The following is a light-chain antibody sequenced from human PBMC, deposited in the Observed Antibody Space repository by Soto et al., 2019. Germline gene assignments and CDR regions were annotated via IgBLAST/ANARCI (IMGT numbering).Light chain of an antibody. J-gene: IGKJ1*01. Sequence: DIHMTQSPSSLSASIGDTVTITCRASQSISSYFNWYQQKPGKAPKLLIYAASRLQSGVPSRFSAYRSGTDFTLTISRLQAEDFETYYCEQTYNTPRTFGQGTKVDIK. CDR3: EQTYNTPRT. V-gene: IGKV1-39*01. CDR1: QSISSY. CDR2: AAS.